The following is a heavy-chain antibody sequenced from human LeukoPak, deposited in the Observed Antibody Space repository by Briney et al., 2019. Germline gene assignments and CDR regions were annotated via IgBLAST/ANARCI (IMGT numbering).Heavy chain of an antibody. CDR3: AQDGIAVADPDY. J-gene: IGHJ4*02. Sequence: GGSLRLSCAASGFTFSSYAMSWVREAPGKGLEWVSAISGSGGSTYYAESVKGRFTISRDNCKNTLYLQVNSLRAEATAVFYCAQDGIAVADPDYWGQGTLVTVSS. CDR2: ISGSGGST. V-gene: IGHV3-23*01. CDR1: GFTFSSYA. D-gene: IGHD6-19*01.